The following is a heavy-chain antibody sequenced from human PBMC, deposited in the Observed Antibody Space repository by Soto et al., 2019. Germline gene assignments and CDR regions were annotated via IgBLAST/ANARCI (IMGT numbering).Heavy chain of an antibody. CDR3: ARRESLYNWFDP. CDR2: ISAYSGNT. D-gene: IGHD3-10*01. CDR1: GYTFTSYG. Sequence: VASVKVSCKASGYTFTSYGISWVRQAPGQGLEWMGWISAYSGNTNYAQKLQGRVTMTTDTSTSTAYMELRSLRSDDTAVYYCARRESLYNWFDPWGQGTLVTVSS. J-gene: IGHJ5*02. V-gene: IGHV1-18*01.